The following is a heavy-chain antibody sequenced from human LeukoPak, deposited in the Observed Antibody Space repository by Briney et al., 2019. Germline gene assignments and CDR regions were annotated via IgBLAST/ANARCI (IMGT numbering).Heavy chain of an antibody. V-gene: IGHV1-18*01. J-gene: IGHJ5*02. CDR2: ISAYNGNT. D-gene: IGHD3-3*01. CDR1: GGTFSSYA. Sequence: ASVKVSCKASGGTFSSYAISWVRQAPGQGLEWMGWISAYNGNTNYAQKLQGRVTMTTDTSTSTTYMELRSLRSDDTAVYYCARDPITIFGVVTHNWFDPWGQGTLVTVSS. CDR3: ARDPITIFGVVTHNWFDP.